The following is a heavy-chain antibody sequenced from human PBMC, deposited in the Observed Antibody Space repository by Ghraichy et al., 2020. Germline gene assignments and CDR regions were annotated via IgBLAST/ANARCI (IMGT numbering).Heavy chain of an antibody. CDR2: LSKSGST. J-gene: IGHJ4*02. CDR1: GASISSDNAY. D-gene: IGHD3-3*01. V-gene: IGHV4-39*01. CDR3: ARPVNHPALFGL. Sequence: SETLSLTCTVSGASISSDNAYWGWIRQAPGKGPEWIGSLSKSGSTYYNPSLHSRITTSIDMSKNQFSLELRSVTAADTAVYYCARPVNHPALFGLWGQGTLVPGSS.